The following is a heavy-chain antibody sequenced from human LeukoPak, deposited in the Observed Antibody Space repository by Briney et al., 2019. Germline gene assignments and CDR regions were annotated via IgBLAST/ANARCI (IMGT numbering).Heavy chain of an antibody. Sequence: ASVKVSCKASGYTFTSYGISWVRQAPGQGLEWMGWISAYNGNTNYAQKLQGRVTMTTDTSTSTAYMELRSLRSDDTAVYYCAREREPLYCSSTSCYNWFDPWGQGTLVTASS. CDR1: GYTFTSYG. V-gene: IGHV1-18*01. D-gene: IGHD2-2*01. J-gene: IGHJ5*02. CDR3: AREREPLYCSSTSCYNWFDP. CDR2: ISAYNGNT.